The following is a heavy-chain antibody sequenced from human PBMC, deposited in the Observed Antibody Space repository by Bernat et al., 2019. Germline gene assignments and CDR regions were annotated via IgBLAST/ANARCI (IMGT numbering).Heavy chain of an antibody. D-gene: IGHD3-22*01. CDR1: GFTFSGSA. J-gene: IGHJ4*02. V-gene: IGHV3-73*01. CDR2: IRSKANNYAT. Sequence: EVQLLESGGGLVQPGGSLKLSCAASGFTFSGSAMHWVRQASGKGLEWVGRIRSKANNYATSYDASVKGRFTISRDDSKSTAYLQMNSLKTEDTAVYYCTRRYYHDSSGYYQGDYWGQGTLVTVSS. CDR3: TRRYYHDSSGYYQGDY.